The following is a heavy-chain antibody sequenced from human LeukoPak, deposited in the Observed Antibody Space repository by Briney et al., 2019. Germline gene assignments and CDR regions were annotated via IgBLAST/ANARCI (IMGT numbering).Heavy chain of an antibody. CDR2: FDPEDGET. V-gene: IGHV1-24*01. D-gene: IGHD2-15*01. CDR1: GYTLTELS. J-gene: IGHJ5*02. CDR3: ATIGYCSGGSCSWFDP. Sequence: ASVKVSCTVSGYTLTELSMNWVRQAPGKGLEWMGGFDPEDGETIYAQKFKGRVTMTEDTSPDTAYMELSSLRSEDTAVYYCATIGYCSGGSCSWFDPWGQGTLVTVSS.